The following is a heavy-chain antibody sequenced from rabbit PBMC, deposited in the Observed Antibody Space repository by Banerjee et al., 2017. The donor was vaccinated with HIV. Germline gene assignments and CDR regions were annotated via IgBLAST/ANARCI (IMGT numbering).Heavy chain of an antibody. Sequence: QSLEESGGDLVKPGASLTLTCTASGFTLSGYWMCWVRQAPGKGLEWIGCIDAGSSGRIYYANWAKGRFTISKTSSTTVTLQMTSLTAADTATYFCAGRTNDYEGGYDLWGPGTLVTVS. CDR1: GFTLSGYW. CDR2: IDAGSSGRI. CDR3: AGRTNDYEGGYDL. J-gene: IGHJ4*01. D-gene: IGHD1-1*01. V-gene: IGHV1S40*01.